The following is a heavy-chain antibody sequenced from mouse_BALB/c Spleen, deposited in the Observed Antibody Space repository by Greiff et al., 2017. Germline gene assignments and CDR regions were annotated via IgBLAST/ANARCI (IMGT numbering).Heavy chain of an antibody. V-gene: IGHV1S16*01. CDR3: TRLNLYYAMDY. CDR2: INPSNGGT. CDR1: GYTFTSYY. J-gene: IGHJ4*01. Sequence: QVQLQQPGAELVKPGASVKLSCKASGYTFTSYYMYWVKQRPGQGLEWIGGINPSNGGTNFNEKFKSKATLTVDKSSSTAYMQLSSLTSEDSAVYYCTRLNLYYAMDYWGQGTSVTVSS.